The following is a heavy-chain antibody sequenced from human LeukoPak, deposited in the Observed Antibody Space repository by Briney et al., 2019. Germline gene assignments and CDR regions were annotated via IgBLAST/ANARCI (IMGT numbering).Heavy chain of an antibody. V-gene: IGHV5-10-1*01. CDR2: IEPSDSYT. CDR3: ARHVTRYCSGGSCYSNWFDP. D-gene: IGHD2-15*01. J-gene: IGHJ5*02. Sequence: PGESLQISRQGSGYHFTSYWISWGRQVPGKGLGGGGRIEPSDSYTNYSPSFQGHVTISADKSISTAYLQWSSLKASDTAMYYCARHVTRYCSGGSCYSNWFDPWGQGTLVTVSS. CDR1: GYHFTSYW.